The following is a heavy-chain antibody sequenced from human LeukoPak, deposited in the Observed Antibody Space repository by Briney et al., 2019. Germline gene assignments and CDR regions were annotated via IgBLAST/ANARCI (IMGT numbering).Heavy chain of an antibody. CDR1: GGSFSGYY. D-gene: IGHD4-23*01. CDR3: ARGGVTPSDY. V-gene: IGHV4-59*01. J-gene: IGHJ4*02. Sequence: SETLSLTCAVYGGSFSGYYWSWIRQPPGKGLEWIGYIYYSGSTNYNPSLKSRVTISVDTSKNQFSLKLSSVTAADTAVYYCARGGVTPSDYWGQGTLVTVSS. CDR2: IYYSGST.